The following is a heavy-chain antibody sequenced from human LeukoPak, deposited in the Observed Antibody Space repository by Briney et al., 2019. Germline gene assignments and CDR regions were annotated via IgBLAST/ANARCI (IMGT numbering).Heavy chain of an antibody. Sequence: HGESLKISCKVSGXSFTTYCITWVRQMPGKGVEWMGRIDPSDSYTNYSPSFEGHVTISADKSISTAYLQWSSLKASDTAMYYCARHGGYCSGGTCYLYWFDPWGQGTLVTVSS. CDR1: GXSFTTYC. CDR2: IDPSDSYT. D-gene: IGHD2-15*01. CDR3: ARHGGYCSGGTCYLYWFDP. J-gene: IGHJ5*02. V-gene: IGHV5-10-1*01.